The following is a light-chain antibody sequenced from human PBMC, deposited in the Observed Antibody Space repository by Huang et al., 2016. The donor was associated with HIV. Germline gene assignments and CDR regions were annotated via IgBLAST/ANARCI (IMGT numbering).Light chain of an antibody. CDR3: QQRYTWPLT. J-gene: IGKJ4*01. CDR2: DAS. Sequence: EVVLTQTPATLSLSPGERATLSCRASQNVGSFVAWYQRKPGHAPRLLMYDASNRAPGIPARFTGSGSGTDFTLTISSLETEDFAVYYCQQRYTWPLTFGGGTKVEIK. CDR1: QNVGSF. V-gene: IGKV3-11*01.